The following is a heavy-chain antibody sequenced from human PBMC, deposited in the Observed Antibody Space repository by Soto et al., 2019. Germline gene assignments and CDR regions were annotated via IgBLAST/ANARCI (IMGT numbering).Heavy chain of an antibody. D-gene: IGHD6-13*01. CDR3: ARTSAAGKYYYGMDV. CDR1: GYRFTSYW. J-gene: IGHJ6*02. Sequence: LGESLKISCKGSGYRFTSYWIGWVRQMPGKGLEWMGIIYPGDSDTRYSPSFQGQVTISADKSISTAYLQWSSLKASDTAMYYCARTSAAGKYYYGMDVWGQGTTVTASS. V-gene: IGHV5-51*01. CDR2: IYPGDSDT.